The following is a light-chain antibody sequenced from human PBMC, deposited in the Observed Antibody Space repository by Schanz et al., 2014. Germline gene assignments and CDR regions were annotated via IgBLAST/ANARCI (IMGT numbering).Light chain of an antibody. CDR1: SSDIGGYNY. Sequence: QSALTQPASVSGSPGQSITISCTGTSSDIGGYNYVSWYQQHPGKAPKLMIYDVSNRPSGVSNRFSGSKSGNTASLTISGLQAEDEADYYCCSYTRSSTLFVFGSGTKLTVL. CDR2: DVS. J-gene: IGLJ1*01. V-gene: IGLV2-14*03. CDR3: CSYTRSSTLFV.